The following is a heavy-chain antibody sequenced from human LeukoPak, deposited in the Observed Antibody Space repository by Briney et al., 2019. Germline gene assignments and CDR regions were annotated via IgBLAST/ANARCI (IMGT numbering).Heavy chain of an antibody. V-gene: IGHV4-34*01. CDR3: ARSGSCWYGRDWFDP. CDR2: INHSGST. Sequence: SETLSLTCAVYGGSFSGYYWSWIRQPPGKGLEWIGEINHSGSTNYNPSLKSRVTISVDTSKNQFSLKLSSVTAAGTAVYYCARSGSCWYGRDWFDPWGQGTLVTVSS. CDR1: GGSFSGYY. J-gene: IGHJ5*02. D-gene: IGHD6-13*01.